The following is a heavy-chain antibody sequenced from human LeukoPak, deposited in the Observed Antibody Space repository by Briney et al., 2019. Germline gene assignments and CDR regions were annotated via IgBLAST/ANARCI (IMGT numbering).Heavy chain of an antibody. CDR2: IIPILGIA. V-gene: IGHV1-69*04. D-gene: IGHD2-15*01. CDR3: AREDIVVVVAATRGHWFDP. CDR1: GGTFSSYT. J-gene: IGHJ5*02. Sequence: ASVKVSCKASGGTFSSYTISWVRQAPGQGLKWMGRIIPILGIANYAQKFQGRVTITADKSTSTAYMELSSLRSEDTAVYYCAREDIVVVVAATRGHWFDPWGQGTLVTVSS.